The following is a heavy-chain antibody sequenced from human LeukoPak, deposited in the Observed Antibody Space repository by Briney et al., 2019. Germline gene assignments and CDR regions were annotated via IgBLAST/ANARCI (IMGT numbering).Heavy chain of an antibody. V-gene: IGHV4-61*01. Sequence: SETLSLTCTVSGGSITSNSYYWSWIRQPPGKGLEWIGYIYYSGSTNYNPSLKSRVTISVDTSKNQFSLKLSSVTAADTAVYYCARASDYYDSTYAFDIWGQGTMVTVSS. CDR3: ARASDYYDSTYAFDI. CDR2: IYYSGST. J-gene: IGHJ3*02. D-gene: IGHD3-22*01. CDR1: GGSITSNSYY.